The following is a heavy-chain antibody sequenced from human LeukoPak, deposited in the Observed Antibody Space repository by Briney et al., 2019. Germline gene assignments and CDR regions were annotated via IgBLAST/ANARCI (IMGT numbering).Heavy chain of an antibody. Sequence: GGSLRLSCAASGFTFSDYYMSWIRQAPGKGLEWVSYISSSGSTIYYADSVKGRFTISRDNAKNSLYLQMNSLRAEDTAVYYCATRGGSCSAYYYYYYMDVWGKGTTVTVSS. CDR2: ISSSGSTI. D-gene: IGHD2-15*01. V-gene: IGHV3-11*04. J-gene: IGHJ6*03. CDR3: ATRGGSCSAYYYYYYMDV. CDR1: GFTFSDYY.